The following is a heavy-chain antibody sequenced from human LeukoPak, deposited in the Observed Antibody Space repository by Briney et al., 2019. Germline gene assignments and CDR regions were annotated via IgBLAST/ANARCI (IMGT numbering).Heavy chain of an antibody. J-gene: IGHJ5*02. CDR1: GFTFSSYW. D-gene: IGHD3-9*01. Sequence: GGSLRLSCAASGFTFSSYWMSWVRQAPGKGLEWVANIKQDGSEKYCVDSVKGRFTISRDNAKNSLYLQMNSLRAEDTAVYYCAREEVRYFDWLSDSSAWFDPWGQGTLVTVSS. CDR3: AREEVRYFDWLSDSSAWFDP. CDR2: IKQDGSEK. V-gene: IGHV3-7*01.